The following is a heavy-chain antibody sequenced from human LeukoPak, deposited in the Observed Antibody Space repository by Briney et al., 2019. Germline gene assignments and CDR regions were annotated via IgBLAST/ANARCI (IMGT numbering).Heavy chain of an antibody. CDR2: IVPIFGTA. V-gene: IGHV1-69*13. CDR1: GGTFSSYA. D-gene: IGHD3-22*01. Sequence: SVKVSCKASGGTFSSYAISWVRQAPGQGLEWMGGIVPIFGTANYAQEFQGRVTITADESTSTAYMELSSLRSEDTAVYYCARAGRYYDSSGYPFYYYYYGMDVWGQGTTVTVSS. CDR3: ARAGRYYDSSGYPFYYYYYGMDV. J-gene: IGHJ6*02.